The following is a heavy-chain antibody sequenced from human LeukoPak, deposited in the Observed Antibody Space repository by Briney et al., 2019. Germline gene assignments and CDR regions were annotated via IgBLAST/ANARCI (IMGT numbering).Heavy chain of an antibody. Sequence: SETLSLTCTVSGGSISSYYWSWIRQPPGKGLEWIGYIYYSGSTNYNPSLKSRVTISVDTSKNQFSLKLSSVTAADTAVYYCARGSGYSYGSDYWGQGTLVTVSS. V-gene: IGHV4-59*12. CDR1: GGSISSYY. J-gene: IGHJ4*02. CDR3: ARGSGYSYGSDY. CDR2: IYYSGST. D-gene: IGHD5-18*01.